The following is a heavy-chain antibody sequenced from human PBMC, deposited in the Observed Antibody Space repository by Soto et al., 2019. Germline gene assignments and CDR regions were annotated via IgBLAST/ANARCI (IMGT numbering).Heavy chain of an antibody. Sequence: ASVKVSCKACGYIFTAYAMHWVGQAAGQGLEWVGWFNPNSGDTIYAQKFQGRVTLTRDTSISTAYMELYSLTSDDTAAYYCTRASSVVISLKYWRQGTLVTVSS. CDR2: FNPNSGDT. D-gene: IGHD1-26*01. CDR1: GYIFTAYA. CDR3: TRASSVVISLKY. J-gene: IGHJ4*02. V-gene: IGHV1-2*02.